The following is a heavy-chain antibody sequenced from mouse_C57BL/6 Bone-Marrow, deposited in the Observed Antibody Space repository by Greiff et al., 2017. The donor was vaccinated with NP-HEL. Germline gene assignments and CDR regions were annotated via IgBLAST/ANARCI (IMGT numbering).Heavy chain of an antibody. CDR2: IYPGDGDT. CDR3: VRYYFDY. CDR1: GYAFSSSW. V-gene: IGHV1-82*01. J-gene: IGHJ2*01. Sequence: VQLQQSGPELVKPGASVKISCKASGYAFSSSWMNWVKQRPGKGLEWIGRIYPGDGDTNYNGKFKGKATLTADKSSSTAYMQLSSLTSEDSAVYFCVRYYFDYWGQGTTLTVSS. D-gene: IGHD1-1*01.